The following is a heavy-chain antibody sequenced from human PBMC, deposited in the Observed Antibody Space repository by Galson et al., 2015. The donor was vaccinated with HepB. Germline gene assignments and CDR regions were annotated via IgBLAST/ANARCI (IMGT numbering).Heavy chain of an antibody. CDR2: ITPVFGTA. V-gene: IGHV1-69*13. CDR1: GGTFSTYT. CDR3: AREGMAAPTNPVDY. D-gene: IGHD6-13*01. Sequence: SVKVSCKASGGTFSTYTISWVRQAPGQGLEWMGGITPVFGTAKYAQKFQGRVAITADESTSTVYMELSSLRSEDTAIYYCAREGMAAPTNPVDYWGQGTLVTVSS. J-gene: IGHJ4*02.